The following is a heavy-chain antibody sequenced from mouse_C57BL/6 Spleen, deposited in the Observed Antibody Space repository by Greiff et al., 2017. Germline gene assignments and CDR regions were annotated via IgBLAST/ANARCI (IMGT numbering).Heavy chain of an antibody. CDR2: ISYDGSN. V-gene: IGHV3-6*01. J-gene: IGHJ2*01. CDR1: GYSITSGYY. CDR3: ARRYLNGDYFDY. Sequence: EVQLQQSGPGLVKPSQSLSLTCSVTGYSITSGYYWNWIRQFPGNKLEWMGYISYDGSNNYNPSLKNRISITRDTSKNQFFLKLNSVTTEDTATYSCARRYLNGDYFDYWGKGTTLTVSS.